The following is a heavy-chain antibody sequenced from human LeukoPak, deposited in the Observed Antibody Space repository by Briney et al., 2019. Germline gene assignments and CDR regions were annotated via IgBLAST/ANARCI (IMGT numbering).Heavy chain of an antibody. J-gene: IGHJ5*02. CDR1: GFPFTNAW. CDR2: IKSETDGGTK. Sequence: TGGSLRLSCAASGFPFTNAWITWVRQAPGKGLEWVARIKSETDGGTKEYAAPVKGRFTISRDDSKTTLYLEMNSLKTEDTALYYCATQGLWFGAFGWFDPWGQGTLVIVSS. V-gene: IGHV3-15*01. CDR3: ATQGLWFGAFGWFDP. D-gene: IGHD3-10*01.